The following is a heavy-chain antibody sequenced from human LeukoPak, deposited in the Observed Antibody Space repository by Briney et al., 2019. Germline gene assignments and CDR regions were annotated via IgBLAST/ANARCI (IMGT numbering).Heavy chain of an antibody. CDR3: ASAVAGAFDY. V-gene: IGHV3-43D*03. J-gene: IGHJ4*02. Sequence: GGSLRLSCAASGFTFDDYAMHWVRQAPGKGLEWVSLFSWDGGTTYYADSVKGRFTISRDNSKNSLYLQMNSLRAEDTALYYCASAVAGAFDYWGQGTLVTVSS. CDR1: GFTFDDYA. CDR2: FSWDGGTT. D-gene: IGHD6-19*01.